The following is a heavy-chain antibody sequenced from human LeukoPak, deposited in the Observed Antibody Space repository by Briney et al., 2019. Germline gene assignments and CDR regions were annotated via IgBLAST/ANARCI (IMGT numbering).Heavy chain of an antibody. D-gene: IGHD5-24*01. J-gene: IGHJ4*02. Sequence: PSETLSLTCTVSGGSISSYYWSWIRQPPGKGLEWIGYIYYSGSTNHNPSLKSRVTISVDTSKNQFSLKLSSVTAADTAVYYCAMGGDGYNLDYWGQGTLVTVSS. CDR2: IYYSGST. V-gene: IGHV4-59*08. CDR3: AMGGDGYNLDY. CDR1: GGSISSYY.